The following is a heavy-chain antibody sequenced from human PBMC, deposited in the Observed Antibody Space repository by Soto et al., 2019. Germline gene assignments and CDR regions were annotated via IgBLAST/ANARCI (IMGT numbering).Heavy chain of an antibody. CDR2: ISSSGSTI. J-gene: IGHJ4*02. CDR3: ARDRGIQLWRHFDY. Sequence: GGSLRLSCAASGFTFSSYEMNWVRQAPGKGLEWVSYISSSGSTIYYADSVKGRFTISRDNAKNSLYLQMNSLRAEDTAVYYCARDRGIQLWRHFDYWGQGTLVTVSS. V-gene: IGHV3-48*03. D-gene: IGHD5-18*01. CDR1: GFTFSSYE.